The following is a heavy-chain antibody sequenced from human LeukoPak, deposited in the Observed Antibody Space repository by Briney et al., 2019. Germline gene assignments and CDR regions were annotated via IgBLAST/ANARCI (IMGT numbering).Heavy chain of an antibody. CDR2: IYYSGST. CDR3: ARGESSSSALYYYYYYMDV. V-gene: IGHV4-59*08. Sequence: SETLSLTCTVSGGSISSYFWTWIRQPPGKGLEWIGYIYYSGSTSYNPSLKSRVTISLDTSKNQFSLNLSSVTAADTAMYYCARGESSSSALYYYYYYMDVWGKGTTVTVSS. D-gene: IGHD6-6*01. CDR1: GGSISSYF. J-gene: IGHJ6*03.